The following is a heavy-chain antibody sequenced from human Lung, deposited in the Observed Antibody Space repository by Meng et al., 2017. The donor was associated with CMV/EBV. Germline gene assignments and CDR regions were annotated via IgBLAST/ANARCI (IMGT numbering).Heavy chain of an antibody. D-gene: IGHD1-26*01. CDR2: FYSGGTT. V-gene: IGHV3-66*02. Sequence: GGSLRLSCAAPGLTVSNNYLTWVRQARGKGLEWVSVFYSGGTTYYADSVKGRFTVSRDNSKNTLHLQMNSLRVEDTGIYYCARDMYWDQSYHGMDVWGRGTTVTVSS. J-gene: IGHJ6*02. CDR1: GLTVSNNY. CDR3: ARDMYWDQSYHGMDV.